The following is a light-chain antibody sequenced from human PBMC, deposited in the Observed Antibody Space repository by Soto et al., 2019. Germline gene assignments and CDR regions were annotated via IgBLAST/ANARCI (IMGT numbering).Light chain of an antibody. CDR3: QQSYSYQT. Sequence: AIRMTQSPSSFSASTGDRVTITCRASQGISSYLAWYQQKPGKAPKLLIYAASTLQSGVPSRFSGSGSGTDFTLTISCLQSEDFATYYCQQSYSYQTFGQGTKVEIK. V-gene: IGKV1-8*01. J-gene: IGKJ1*01. CDR2: AAS. CDR1: QGISSY.